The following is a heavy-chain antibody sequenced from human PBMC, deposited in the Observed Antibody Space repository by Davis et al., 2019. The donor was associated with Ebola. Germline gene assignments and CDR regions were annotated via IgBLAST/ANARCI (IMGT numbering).Heavy chain of an antibody. D-gene: IGHD6-19*01. CDR2: ISCSGGST. CDR3: AKKGNSGRIDY. Sequence: GGSLRLSCAASGFTFSNYAMGWVRQAPGKGLEWVSTISCSGGSTYYADSVKGRFTISRDNSKNTLYLQMNSLRPEDTAVYYCAKKGNSGRIDYWGQGTLVTVSS. V-gene: IGHV3-23*01. CDR1: GFTFSNYA. J-gene: IGHJ4*02.